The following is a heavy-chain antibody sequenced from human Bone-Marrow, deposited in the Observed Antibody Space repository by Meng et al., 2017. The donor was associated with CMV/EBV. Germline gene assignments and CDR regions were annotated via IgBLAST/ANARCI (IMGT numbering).Heavy chain of an antibody. CDR2: INPSGGST. D-gene: IGHD4-17*01. CDR3: ARDMDTVTILYGMDV. V-gene: IGHV1-46*01. CDR1: GYTFTSYY. Sequence: GESLKISCAASGYTFTSYYMHLVRQAPGQGLEWMGIINPSGGSTSYAQKFQGRVTMTRDTSTSTVYMELSSLRSEDTAVYYCARDMDTVTILYGMDVWGQGTTVTVSS. J-gene: IGHJ6*02.